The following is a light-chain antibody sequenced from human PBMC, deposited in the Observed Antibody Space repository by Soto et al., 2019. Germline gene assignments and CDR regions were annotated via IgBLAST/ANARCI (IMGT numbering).Light chain of an antibody. CDR1: SSDIGAYNY. CDR3: FSFTTDWTHV. V-gene: IGLV2-14*01. Sequence: LTPAASVSCSPGELITVSCAGSSSDIGAYNYVSWFQQYPGKAPKLIISEVSNRPSGVSNRFSGSKSGTAASLTISGLQTEDEADYFCFSFTTDWTHVFGTGTKVTVL. CDR2: EVS. J-gene: IGLJ1*01.